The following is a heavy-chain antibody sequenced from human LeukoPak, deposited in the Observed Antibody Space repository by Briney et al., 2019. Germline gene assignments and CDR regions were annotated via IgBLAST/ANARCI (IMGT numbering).Heavy chain of an antibody. J-gene: IGHJ4*02. CDR1: GGSISSGSYY. D-gene: IGHD3-10*01. V-gene: IGHV4-61*02. Sequence: SETLSLTCTVSGGSISSGSYYWSWIRQPAGKGREWIGRIYTSGSTNYNPSLKSRVTISVDTSKNQFSLKLSSVTAADTAVYYCAREGFGELSDYWGQGTLVTVSS. CDR2: IYTSGST. CDR3: AREGFGELSDY.